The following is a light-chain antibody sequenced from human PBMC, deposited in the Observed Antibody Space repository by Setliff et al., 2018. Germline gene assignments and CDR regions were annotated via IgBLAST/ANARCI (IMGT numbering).Light chain of an antibody. V-gene: IGLV2-14*03. Sequence: QSVLTQPASVSGSLGQSITISCIGTSSDIGGTNYVSWYQQFPGEAPQLIIHAASDRPSGVSHRFSGSKSGNTASLTISGLQAEDEADYYCCSYTNRATYVFGTGTKVTVL. CDR1: SSDIGGTNY. CDR3: CSYTNRATYV. J-gene: IGLJ1*01. CDR2: AAS.